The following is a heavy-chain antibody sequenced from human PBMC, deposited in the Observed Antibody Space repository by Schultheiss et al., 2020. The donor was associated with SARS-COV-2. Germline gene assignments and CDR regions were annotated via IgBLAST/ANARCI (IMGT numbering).Heavy chain of an antibody. CDR3: ARGTGPPGADY. J-gene: IGHJ4*02. CDR1: GGSISSGGYS. Sequence: SQTLSLTCAVSGGSISSGGYSWSWIRQPPGKGLEWIGYVSPSGSTNYNPSLKSRVTISVDKSKNQFSLKLSSVTAADTAVYYCARGTGPPGADYWGQGTLVTVSS. V-gene: IGHV4-61*08. CDR2: VSPSGST.